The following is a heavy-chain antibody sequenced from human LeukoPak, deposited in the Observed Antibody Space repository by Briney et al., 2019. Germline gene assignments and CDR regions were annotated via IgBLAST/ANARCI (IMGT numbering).Heavy chain of an antibody. J-gene: IGHJ4*02. V-gene: IGHV3-64D*06. CDR2: ISKNGGNT. CDR1: GFTFSWYG. D-gene: IGHD2-21*02. Sequence: GGSLRLSCLGSGFTFSWYGMNCVRQAPGRGLEYVSAISKNGGNTYYVDSVKGRFTISRDNSKNTLYLQMNSLRVEDTAVYFCVKDLSDRDVGYWGQGTLVTVSS. CDR3: VKDLSDRDVGY.